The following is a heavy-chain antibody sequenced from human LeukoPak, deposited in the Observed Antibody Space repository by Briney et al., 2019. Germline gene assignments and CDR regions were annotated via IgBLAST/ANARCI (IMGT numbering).Heavy chain of an antibody. Sequence: ASETLSLTCAVYGVSFSGYYWSWIRQPPGKGLEWLGEINHSGSTNYNPSLKSRVTISVDTSKNQFSLKLNSVTAADTAVYYCATLWRLGASTGEAFDIWGQGTMVTVSS. D-gene: IGHD1-26*01. CDR2: INHSGST. CDR3: ATLWRLGASTGEAFDI. J-gene: IGHJ3*02. CDR1: GVSFSGYY. V-gene: IGHV4-34*01.